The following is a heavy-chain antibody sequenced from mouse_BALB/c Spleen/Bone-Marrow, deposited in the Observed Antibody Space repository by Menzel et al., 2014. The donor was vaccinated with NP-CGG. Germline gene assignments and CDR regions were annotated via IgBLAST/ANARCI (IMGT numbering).Heavy chain of an antibody. J-gene: IGHJ4*01. V-gene: IGHV2-3*01. D-gene: IGHD2-14*01. CDR2: IWGDGSI. Sequence: VQGVESGPGLVAPSQRLSIPCTVSGFSLTNYGVSWIRPPPGKGLEWLGVIWGDGSINYHSALISRLTISKDNSKSQVFLKLNSLQTDDTATYYCAKQDYYRYDNAMDYWGQGTSVTVSS. CDR1: GFSLTNYG. CDR3: AKQDYYRYDNAMDY.